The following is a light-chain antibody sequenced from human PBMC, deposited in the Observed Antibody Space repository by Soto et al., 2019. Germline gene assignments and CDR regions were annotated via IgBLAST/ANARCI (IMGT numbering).Light chain of an antibody. CDR3: QQYDNWPPYT. V-gene: IGKV3-15*01. CDR2: RAS. Sequence: IVMTQSPATLSVSPGERVTLSCRASQTVRSNLAWYQQKPGQAPRLLIYRASTRATGIPARFSGSGSGTEFTLTISSLQSEDFAVYYCQQYDNWPPYTFGQGTKVDI. J-gene: IGKJ2*01. CDR1: QTVRSN.